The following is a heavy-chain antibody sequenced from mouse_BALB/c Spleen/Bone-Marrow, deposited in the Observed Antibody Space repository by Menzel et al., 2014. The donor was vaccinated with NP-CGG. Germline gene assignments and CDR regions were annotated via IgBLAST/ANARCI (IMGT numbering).Heavy chain of an antibody. J-gene: IGHJ4*01. Sequence: EVKVVESGGGLVQPKGSLKLSCAASGFTFNSYAMNWVRQAPGKGLEWVARIRSKSKNYATYYADSVKDRFTISRDDSQNMLYLLMNKVKTEDTAMYYCVRHGFYGMYSWGQGTSVTVSS. CDR2: IRSKSKNYAT. V-gene: IGHV10-1*02. CDR1: GFTFNSYA. CDR3: VRHGFYGMYS.